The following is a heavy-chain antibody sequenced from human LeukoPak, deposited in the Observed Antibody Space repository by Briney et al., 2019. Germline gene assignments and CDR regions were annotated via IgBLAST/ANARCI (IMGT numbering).Heavy chain of an antibody. CDR3: TTDLNARGNYYDNSGYVSTIDY. D-gene: IGHD3-22*01. J-gene: IGHJ4*02. CDR2: IKSKIDGGTT. CDR1: GFTFSNAW. Sequence: KPGGSLRLSCTASGFTFSNAWMSWVRQAPGKGLEWVGRIKSKIDGGTTDYAAPVKGRFTISRDDSKNTLYLQMNSLKTEDTAVYYCTTDLNARGNYYDNSGYVSTIDYWGQGTLVTVSS. V-gene: IGHV3-15*01.